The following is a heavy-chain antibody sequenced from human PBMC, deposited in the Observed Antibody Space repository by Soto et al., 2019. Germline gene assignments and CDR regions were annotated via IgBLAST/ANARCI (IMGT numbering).Heavy chain of an antibody. J-gene: IGHJ5*02. CDR2: ISTFNGNT. V-gene: IGHV1-18*01. Sequence: ASVKVSCKASGYTFTSYGISWVRQAPGQGLEWMGWISTFNGNTNYAQKLQGRVSMTTDTSASTAYMELRSLRSDDTAVYYCANGGGLSSTQRQLDPWGQGTLVTVSS. CDR1: GYTFTSYG. D-gene: IGHD2-15*01. CDR3: ANGGGLSSTQRQLDP.